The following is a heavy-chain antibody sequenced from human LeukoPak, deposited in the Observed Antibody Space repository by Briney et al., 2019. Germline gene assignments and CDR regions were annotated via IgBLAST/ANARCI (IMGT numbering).Heavy chain of an antibody. Sequence: GASVKVSCKASGYTFTTYYIHWVRQAPGQGLEWVGLINPSGGITTYAQKFQGRVTMTRDTSTSTVYMELSSLRSEDTAVYYCARSSTGWQYYFDYWGQGTLVTVSS. CDR2: INPSGGIT. V-gene: IGHV1-46*01. CDR3: ARSSTGWQYYFDY. CDR1: GYTFTTYY. J-gene: IGHJ4*02. D-gene: IGHD6-19*01.